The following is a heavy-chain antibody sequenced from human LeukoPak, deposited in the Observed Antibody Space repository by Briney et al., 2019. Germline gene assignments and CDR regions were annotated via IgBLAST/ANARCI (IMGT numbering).Heavy chain of an antibody. CDR2: IFSGGST. J-gene: IGHJ3*02. CDR1: GMSFSGYA. V-gene: IGHV3-23*01. CDR3: ARGRRWDLLVSLIDASDI. Sequence: GGSLRLSCVASGMSFSGYAMTWVRQAPGKGLEWVSVIFSGGSTYYADSVKGRFTISRDNSKNTLYLQMNSLRAEDTAVYYCARGRRWDLLVSLIDASDIWGQGTMVTVSS. D-gene: IGHD1-26*01.